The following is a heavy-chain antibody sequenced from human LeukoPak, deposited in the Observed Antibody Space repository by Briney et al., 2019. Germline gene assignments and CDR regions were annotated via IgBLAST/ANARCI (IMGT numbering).Heavy chain of an antibody. J-gene: IGHJ4*02. CDR1: GFTFSSYS. V-gene: IGHV3-21*01. Sequence: PGGSLRLSCAASGFTFSSYSMNWVRQAPGKGLEWVSFISSSRSYIYYADSVKGRFTISRDNAKNSLYLQMNSLRAEDTAVYYCARFIAAPYYFDYWGRGTLATVSS. CDR3: ARFIAAPYYFDY. CDR2: ISSSRSYI. D-gene: IGHD6-13*01.